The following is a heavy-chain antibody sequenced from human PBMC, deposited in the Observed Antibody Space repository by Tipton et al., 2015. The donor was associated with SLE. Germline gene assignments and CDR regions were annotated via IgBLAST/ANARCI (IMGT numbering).Heavy chain of an antibody. V-gene: IGHV4-61*02. D-gene: IGHD3-10*01. CDR1: GGSISRGSYY. CDR3: ARLLGRNDGFDI. CDR2: ISTSGST. Sequence: TLSLTCTVSGGSISRGSYYWSWIRQPAGKGLEWIGRISTSGSTHYNPSLKSRVAISVDTSQNQFSLRLSSVTAADTAMYYCARLLGRNDGFDIWGQGTLVTVSS. J-gene: IGHJ3*02.